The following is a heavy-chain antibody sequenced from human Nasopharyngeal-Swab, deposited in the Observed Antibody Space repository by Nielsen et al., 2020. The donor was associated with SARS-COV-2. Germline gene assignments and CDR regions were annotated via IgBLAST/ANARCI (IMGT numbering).Heavy chain of an antibody. CDR1: GFTFDDYA. V-gene: IGHV3-9*01. CDR3: AKDSGIAVAGAFDY. D-gene: IGHD6-19*01. Sequence: GGSLRLSCAASGFTFDDYAMHWVRQAPGKGLEWVSGISWNSGSTGYADSVEGRFTISRDNAKNSLYLQMNSLRAEDTALYYCAKDSGIAVAGAFDYWGQGTLVTVSS. CDR2: ISWNSGST. J-gene: IGHJ4*02.